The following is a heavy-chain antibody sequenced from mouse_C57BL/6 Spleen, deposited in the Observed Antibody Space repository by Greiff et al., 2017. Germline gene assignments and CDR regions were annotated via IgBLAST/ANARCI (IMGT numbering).Heavy chain of an antibody. CDR1: GFTFNTYA. CDR2: IRSKSSNHAT. V-gene: IGHV10-3*01. Sequence: DVLLVESGGGLVQPKGSLKLSCAASGFTFNTYAMHWVRQAPGKGLEWVASIRSKSSNHATYYADSVKDRFTISRNDSQSMLYLQMNNLKTGDTAMYYCVREGGDCYYPYFDYWGQGTTLTVSS. J-gene: IGHJ2*01. CDR3: VREGGDCYYPYFDY. D-gene: IGHD2-3*01.